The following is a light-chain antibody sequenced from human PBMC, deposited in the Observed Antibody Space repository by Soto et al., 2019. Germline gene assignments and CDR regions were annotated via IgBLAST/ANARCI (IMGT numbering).Light chain of an antibody. CDR3: QQYAGSPRT. J-gene: IGKJ2*01. Sequence: EIVLTQSPGTLSSSPGETATLSCRASQSVRSNSLAWYQQKPGQAPRLLIYDASSRATSIPDRFSGSGSDTDFTLTISRLEPEDFAVYYCQQYAGSPRTFGQGTKLEIK. CDR1: QSVRSNS. CDR2: DAS. V-gene: IGKV3-20*01.